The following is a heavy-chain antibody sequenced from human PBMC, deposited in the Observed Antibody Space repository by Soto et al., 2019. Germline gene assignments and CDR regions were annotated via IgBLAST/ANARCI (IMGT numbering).Heavy chain of an antibody. Sequence: PGGSLRLSCAASGFTFSSYAMSWVRQAPGKGLEWVSAISGSGGSTYYADSVKGRFTISRDNSKNTLYLQMNSLRAEDTAVYYCAKKKPHYSGYDISPWFDPWGQGTLVTVSS. J-gene: IGHJ5*02. CDR1: GFTFSSYA. CDR2: ISGSGGST. CDR3: AKKKPHYSGYDISPWFDP. D-gene: IGHD5-12*01. V-gene: IGHV3-23*01.